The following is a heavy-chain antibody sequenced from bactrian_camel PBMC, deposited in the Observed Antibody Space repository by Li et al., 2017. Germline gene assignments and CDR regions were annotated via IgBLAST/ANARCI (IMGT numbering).Heavy chain of an antibody. J-gene: IGHJ6*01. Sequence: HVQLVESGGGLVQPGGSLRLSCAADESDFSANLMSWVRQAPGKGLKWVSSVYSDGIYTYYADSVKGRFTISRDNAKNTVYLQMNSLKSEDTALYYCVRDTMDWATGFGYWGQGTQVTVS. D-gene: IGHD1*01. CDR2: VYSDGIYT. CDR3: VRDTMDWATGFGY. V-gene: IGHV3S6*01. CDR1: ESDFSANL.